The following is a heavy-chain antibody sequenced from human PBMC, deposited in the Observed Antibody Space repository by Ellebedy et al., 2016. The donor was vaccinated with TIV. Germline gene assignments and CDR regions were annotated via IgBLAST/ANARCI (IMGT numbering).Heavy chain of an antibody. CDR2: IDRTGRHT. Sequence: PGGSLRLSCAASKFSFSDFYMAWIRQAPGTALECISYIDRTGRHTSYADSVKGRFTISRDNAKNTVYLQMNSLSAEDTALYYCARDQRASADAFDIWGQGTMVTVSS. CDR3: ARDQRASADAFDI. J-gene: IGHJ3*02. CDR1: KFSFSDFY. V-gene: IGHV3-11*06.